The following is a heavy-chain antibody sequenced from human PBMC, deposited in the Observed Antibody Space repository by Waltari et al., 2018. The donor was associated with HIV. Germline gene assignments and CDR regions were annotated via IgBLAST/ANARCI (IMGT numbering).Heavy chain of an antibody. V-gene: IGHV1-2*06. Sequence: QVQLVQSGAEVKKPGASVKVSCKASGYTFTGYYMYWGRQAPGQGLERRGRINPNSGGTNYAQKFQGRVTMTRDTSISTAYMELSRLRSDDTAVYYCAREGDSSGRNAFDFWGQGTMVTVSS. J-gene: IGHJ3*01. CDR1: GYTFTGYY. CDR2: INPNSGGT. D-gene: IGHD3-22*01. CDR3: AREGDSSGRNAFDF.